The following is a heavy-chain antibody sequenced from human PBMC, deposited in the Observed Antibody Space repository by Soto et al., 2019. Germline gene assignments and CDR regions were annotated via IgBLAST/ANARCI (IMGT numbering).Heavy chain of an antibody. Sequence: QVQLQESGPGLVMPSGTLSLTCAVSGASISSTDWWNWVRQPPGKGLEWIGEIYHGGTTIYNPSLKSRVTMSLDESKYHFSLKLTSVTAADTAVYYCARDFKAPNDAWAFDYWGQGTLVTVSS. V-gene: IGHV4-4*02. D-gene: IGHD3-16*01. CDR1: GASISSTDW. CDR3: ARDFKAPNDAWAFDY. CDR2: IYHGGTT. J-gene: IGHJ4*02.